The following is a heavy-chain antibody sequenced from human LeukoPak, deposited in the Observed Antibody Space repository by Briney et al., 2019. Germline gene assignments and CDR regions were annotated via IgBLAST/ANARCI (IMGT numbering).Heavy chain of an antibody. CDR2: ICAGDDST. D-gene: IGHD4-17*01. V-gene: IGHV3-23*01. J-gene: IGHJ5*01. Sequence: GGSLTLSCAGCTFTYSSYAISWVRQAPSKGVEWVSAICAGDDSTYYADSVQGRFTISRDNSKNTLFLQMSGLRAEDTAVYFCARGGYGDYDSWGQGTLVTVSS. CDR1: TFTYSSYA. CDR3: ARGGYGDYDS.